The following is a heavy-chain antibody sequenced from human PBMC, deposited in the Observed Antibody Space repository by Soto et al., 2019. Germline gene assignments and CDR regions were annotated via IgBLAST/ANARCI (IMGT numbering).Heavy chain of an antibody. J-gene: IGHJ5*02. V-gene: IGHV3-23*01. CDR2: ISGSGGST. Sequence: PEGSLKLTCAASGFTFSSYAMSWVRQAPGKGLEWVSAISGSGGSTYYADSVKGRFTISRDNSKNTLYLQMNSLRAEDTAVYYCAKDNRLLRYFDSRDENWFDPWGQGTLVTVSS. CDR1: GFTFSSYA. D-gene: IGHD3-9*01. CDR3: AKDNRLLRYFDSRDENWFDP.